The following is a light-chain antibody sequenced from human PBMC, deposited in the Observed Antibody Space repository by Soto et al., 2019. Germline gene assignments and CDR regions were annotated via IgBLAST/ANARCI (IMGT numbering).Light chain of an antibody. V-gene: IGKV1-39*01. CDR1: QSISSY. CDR2: AAS. CDR3: QQSYSTPPT. Sequence: DIRMPQSRFSLSASVGDRFTITCRASQSISSYLNWYQQKPGKAPKLLIYAASSLQSGVPSRFSGSGSGTDFTLTISSLQPEDFATYYCQQSYSTPPTFGQGTKVDIK. J-gene: IGKJ1*01.